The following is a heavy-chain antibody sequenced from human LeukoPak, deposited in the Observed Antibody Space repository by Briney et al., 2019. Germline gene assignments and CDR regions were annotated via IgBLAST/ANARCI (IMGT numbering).Heavy chain of an antibody. CDR1: GGTFSSYA. D-gene: IGHD2-2*01. CDR3: ARHIGYCSSTSCYAGIWYCYYGMDV. V-gene: IGHV1-69*13. J-gene: IGHJ6*02. CDR2: IIPIFGTA. Sequence: ASVRVSCKASGGTFSSYAISWVRQAPGQGLEWMGGIIPIFGTANYAQKFQGRVTITADESTSTAYMELSSLRSEDTAVYYCARHIGYCSSTSCYAGIWYCYYGMDVWGQGTTVTVSS.